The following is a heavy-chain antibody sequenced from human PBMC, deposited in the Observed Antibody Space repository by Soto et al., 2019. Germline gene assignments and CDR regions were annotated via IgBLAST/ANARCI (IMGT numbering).Heavy chain of an antibody. CDR2: IYYSGST. CDR1: GGSISSGDYY. D-gene: IGHD3-16*01. V-gene: IGHV4-30-4*01. J-gene: IGHJ3*02. Sequence: SETLSLTCTVSGGSISSGDYYWSWIRQPPGKGLEWIGYIYYSGSTYYNPSPKSRVTISVDTSKNQFSLKLSSVTAADTAVYYCAREMIRAADIWGQGTMVTVSS. CDR3: AREMIRAADI.